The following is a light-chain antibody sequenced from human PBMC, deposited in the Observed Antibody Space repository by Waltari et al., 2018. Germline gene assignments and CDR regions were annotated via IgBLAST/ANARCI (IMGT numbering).Light chain of an antibody. CDR2: KNN. CDR1: SSNIRSNY. V-gene: IGLV1-47*01. Sequence: QSVLTQPPSASGTPGQRVITSCSGSSSNIRSNYVSWYQQVPGTAPKLLIYKNNQRPSGVPDRFSGSKSGTSASLAISGLRSEDEADYYCQSYDRSLSGSVFGGGTKLTVL. CDR3: QSYDRSLSGSV. J-gene: IGLJ2*01.